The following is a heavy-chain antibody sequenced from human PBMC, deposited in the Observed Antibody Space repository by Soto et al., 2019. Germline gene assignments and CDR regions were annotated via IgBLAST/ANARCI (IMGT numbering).Heavy chain of an antibody. J-gene: IGHJ5*02. V-gene: IGHV1-69*13. CDR2: IIPIFGTA. Sequence: SVKVSCKASGGTFSSYAISWVRQAPGQGLEWMGGIIPIFGTANYAQKFQGRVTITADESTSTAYMELSSLRSEDTAVYYCARLDCSSTSCYGGWFDPWGQGTLVTVSS. CDR1: GGTFSSYA. CDR3: ARLDCSSTSCYGGWFDP. D-gene: IGHD2-2*01.